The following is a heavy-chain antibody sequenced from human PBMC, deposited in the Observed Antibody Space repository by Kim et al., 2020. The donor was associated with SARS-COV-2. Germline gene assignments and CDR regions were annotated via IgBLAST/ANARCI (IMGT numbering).Heavy chain of an antibody. V-gene: IGHV1-18*01. CDR3: AGDHLVATIGGANP. J-gene: IGHJ5*02. CDR2: IRINSGKT. Sequence: ASVKVSCKASGYSFTSFGISWVRQAPGQGVEWMGWIRINSGKTDYAQKFQGRMTMTTDTSTSTAYMELRSLTSDDTAVYYCAGDHLVATIGGANPWGQGTLVTVSS. D-gene: IGHD5-12*01. CDR1: GYSFTSFG.